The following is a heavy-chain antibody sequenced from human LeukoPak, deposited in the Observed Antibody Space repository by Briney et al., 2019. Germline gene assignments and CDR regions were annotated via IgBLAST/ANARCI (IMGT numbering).Heavy chain of an antibody. CDR1: GYTFTSYD. CDR2: MNPNSGNT. CDR3: ARGWGDYYDYVWGKRYYFDY. D-gene: IGHD3-16*01. J-gene: IGHJ4*02. V-gene: IGHV1-8*01. Sequence: ASVKVSCKASGYTFTSYDINWVRQATGQGLEWMGWMNPNSGNTGYAQKFQGRVTKTRNTSISTAYMELSSLRSEDTAVYYCARGWGDYYDYVWGKRYYFDYWGQGTLVTVSS.